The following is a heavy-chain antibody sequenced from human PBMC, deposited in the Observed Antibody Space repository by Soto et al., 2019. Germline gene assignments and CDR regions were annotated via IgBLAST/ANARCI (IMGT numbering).Heavy chain of an antibody. V-gene: IGHV6-1*01. Sequence: SQTLSLTCAVSGDSVSSNNIAWNWLRQSPWRGLEWLGRTYYRSKWYNEYGVSVRSRITINLDASKNQFSLQLNSVTPEDTAVYYCARGGWSTFVYWGQGAQVTVSS. D-gene: IGHD2-15*01. CDR3: ARGGWSTFVY. CDR1: GDSVSSNNIA. J-gene: IGHJ4*02. CDR2: TYYRSKWYN.